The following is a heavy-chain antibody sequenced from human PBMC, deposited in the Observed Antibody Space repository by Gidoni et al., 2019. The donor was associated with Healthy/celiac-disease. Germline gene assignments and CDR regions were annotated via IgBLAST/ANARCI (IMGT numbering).Heavy chain of an antibody. D-gene: IGHD5-12*01. V-gene: IGHV2-70*01. Sequence: QVTLRESGPALVTPTQTLTLTCTFSGFSLSTSGMCVSWIRQPPGKALEWLALIDWDDDKYYSTSLKTRLTISKDTSKNQVVLTMTNMDPVDTATYYCASGSGYDESDYGMDVWGQGTTVTVSS. CDR3: ASGSGYDESDYGMDV. J-gene: IGHJ6*02. CDR2: IDWDDDK. CDR1: GFSLSTSGMC.